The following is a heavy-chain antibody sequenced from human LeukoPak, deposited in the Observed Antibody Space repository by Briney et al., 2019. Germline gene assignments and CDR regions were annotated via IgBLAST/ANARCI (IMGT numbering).Heavy chain of an antibody. V-gene: IGHV3-23*01. CDR3: ANTQSGWYEDEARFLGL. CDR2: ISGSGGSS. Sequence: GGSLRLSCAASGFTFSSYAMSWVSQAPGKGLEWVSAISGSGGSSYYADSVKGRFTISRDNSKNTLYLQMNSLRAEDTAVYYCANTQSGWYEDEARFLGLWGQGTLVTVSS. CDR1: GFTFSSYA. J-gene: IGHJ4*02. D-gene: IGHD6-19*01.